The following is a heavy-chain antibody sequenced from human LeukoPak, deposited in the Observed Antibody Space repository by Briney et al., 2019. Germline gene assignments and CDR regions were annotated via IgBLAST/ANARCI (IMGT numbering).Heavy chain of an antibody. J-gene: IGHJ4*02. CDR1: GFTVSSNY. D-gene: IGHD6-25*01. Sequence: GGSLRLSCAASGFTVSSNYMSWVRQAPGKGLEWVSVIYSGGSTYYADSVKGRFTISRDNSKNTLYLQMNSLRAEDTAVYCCARDPSRGDLNYFDYWGQGTLVTVSS. CDR2: IYSGGST. CDR3: ARDPSRGDLNYFDY. V-gene: IGHV3-66*02.